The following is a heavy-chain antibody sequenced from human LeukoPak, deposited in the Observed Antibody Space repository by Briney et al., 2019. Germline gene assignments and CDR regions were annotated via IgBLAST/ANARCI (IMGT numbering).Heavy chain of an antibody. J-gene: IGHJ6*03. Sequence: GGSLRLSCAASGFTFSSYGMHWVRQAPGKGLEWVAVIWYDGSNKYCADSVKGRFTISRDNSKNTLYLQMNSLRAEDTAVYYCARESLAAAGYYMDVWGKGTTVTVSS. CDR2: IWYDGSNK. V-gene: IGHV3-33*01. CDR1: GFTFSSYG. CDR3: ARESLAAAGYYMDV. D-gene: IGHD6-13*01.